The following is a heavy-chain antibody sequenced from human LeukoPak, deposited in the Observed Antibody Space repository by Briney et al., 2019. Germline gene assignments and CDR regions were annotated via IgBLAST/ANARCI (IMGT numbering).Heavy chain of an antibody. D-gene: IGHD3-22*01. CDR3: ARQYYYDSSSLDY. Sequence: ASVKVSCKASGYTFTGYYMHWVRQAPGQGLEWMGWINPNSGGTNYAQKFQGRVTMTRDTSISTAYTELSRLRSDDTAVYYCARQYYYDSSSLDYWGQGTLVTVSS. CDR1: GYTFTGYY. CDR2: INPNSGGT. V-gene: IGHV1-2*02. J-gene: IGHJ4*02.